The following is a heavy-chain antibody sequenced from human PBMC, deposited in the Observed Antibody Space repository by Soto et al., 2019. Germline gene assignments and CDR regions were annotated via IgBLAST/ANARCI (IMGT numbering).Heavy chain of an antibody. CDR2: ISAYNGNT. CDR1: GYTFTSYG. J-gene: IGHJ6*02. V-gene: IGHV1-18*01. CDR3: ASYHLNSYYYGMDV. Sequence: QVQLVQSGAAVKKPGASVKVSCKASGYTFTSYGFSWVRQAPGQGLEWMGWISAYNGNTNYAQKLQGRATITTDTSTSTAYMELRSLRSDDTAVYYCASYHLNSYYYGMDVWGQGTTVTVSS.